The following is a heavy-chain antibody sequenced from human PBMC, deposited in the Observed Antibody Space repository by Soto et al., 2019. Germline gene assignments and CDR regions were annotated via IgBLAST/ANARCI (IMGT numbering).Heavy chain of an antibody. V-gene: IGHV4-39*01. Sequence: QLQLQESGPGLVKPSETLSLTCTVSGGSISSSSYYWGWIRQPPGKGLEWIGSIYYSGSTYYNPSLKGRVTITVDTSKNQFSLKLSSVTAADTAVYYCARHQSHSSSYVDPWGQGTLVTVSS. CDR1: GGSISSSSYY. CDR2: IYYSGST. J-gene: IGHJ5*02. CDR3: ARHQSHSSSYVDP. D-gene: IGHD6-13*01.